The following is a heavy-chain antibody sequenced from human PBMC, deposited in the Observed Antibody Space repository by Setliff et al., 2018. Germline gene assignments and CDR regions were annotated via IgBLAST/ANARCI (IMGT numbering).Heavy chain of an antibody. J-gene: IGHJ3*01. V-gene: IGHV1-18*01. Sequence: ASVKVSCKASGYTFTSSGISWVRQAPGQGLEWMGWISAYNGNTNYGQKYQGRVTMTTDTSTNTVYMELRSLRSDDTAVYFCVREYSGGGLMWGQGTMVT. CDR1: GYTFTSSG. D-gene: IGHD6-19*01. CDR2: ISAYNGNT. CDR3: VREYSGGGLM.